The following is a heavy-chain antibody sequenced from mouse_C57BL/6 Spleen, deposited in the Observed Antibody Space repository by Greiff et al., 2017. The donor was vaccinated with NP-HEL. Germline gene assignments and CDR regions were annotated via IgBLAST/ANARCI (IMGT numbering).Heavy chain of an antibody. D-gene: IGHD2-4*01. CDR3: ASYDYDPAWFAY. J-gene: IGHJ3*01. V-gene: IGHV1-26*01. CDR2: INPNNGGT. Sequence: EVQLQQSGPELVKPGASVKISCKASGYTFTDYYMNWVKQSHGKSLEWIGDINPNNGGTSYNQKFKGKATLTVDKSSSTAYMELRSLTSEDSAVYYCASYDYDPAWFAYWGQGTLVTVSA. CDR1: GYTFTDYY.